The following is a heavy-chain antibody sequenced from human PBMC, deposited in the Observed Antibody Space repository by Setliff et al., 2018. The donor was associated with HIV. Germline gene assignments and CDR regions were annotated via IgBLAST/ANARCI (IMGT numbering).Heavy chain of an antibody. V-gene: IGHV5-51*01. CDR2: IYPGDSEV. Sequence: GESLKISCQASGYSFMSYWIGWVRQMPGKGLEWMGIIYPGDSEVRYRPSLQGQVTMSVDKSISTAFLQWSSLAASDTAMYYCVRDQIGDVQVAGTWGTWGQGTLVTVSS. J-gene: IGHJ5*02. D-gene: IGHD6-19*01. CDR1: GYSFMSYW. CDR3: VRDQIGDVQVAGTWGT.